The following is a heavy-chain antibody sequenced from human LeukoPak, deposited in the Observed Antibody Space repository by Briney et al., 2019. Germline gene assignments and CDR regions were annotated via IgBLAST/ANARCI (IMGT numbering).Heavy chain of an antibody. V-gene: IGHV3-30*18. Sequence: CLRLSSAPPGVTFSSDGMHAGREAPGEGLGRGAVISYDGSNKYYAASVQGRFTISRDNSKNTLYLQMNSLRAEDRAVYYCAKDLLAVAPVGGRFYGMDVWGQGTTVTVSS. D-gene: IGHD6-19*01. CDR2: ISYDGSNK. CDR3: AKDLLAVAPVGGRFYGMDV. CDR1: GVTFSSDG. J-gene: IGHJ6*02.